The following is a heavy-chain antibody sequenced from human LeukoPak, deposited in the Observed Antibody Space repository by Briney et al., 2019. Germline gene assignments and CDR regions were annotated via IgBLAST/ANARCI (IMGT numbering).Heavy chain of an antibody. CDR1: GYSFTNYW. CDR3: ARGRGVSSGWYANWFDP. V-gene: IGHV5-51*01. Sequence: GESLKISCKGSGYSFTNYWIGWVRQMPGKGLEWMGIIYPGDSDTRYSPSFQGQVTISADKSISTAYLQWSSLKASDTAMYYCARGRGVSSGWYANWFDPWGQGTLVTVSS. D-gene: IGHD6-19*01. CDR2: IYPGDSDT. J-gene: IGHJ5*02.